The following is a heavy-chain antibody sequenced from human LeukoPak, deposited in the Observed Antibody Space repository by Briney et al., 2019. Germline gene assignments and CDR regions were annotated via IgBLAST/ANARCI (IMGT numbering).Heavy chain of an antibody. CDR1: GFTFSSYG. V-gene: IGHV3-30*02. CDR3: AKMGPYYYDSSGYWNYYYYYMDV. Sequence: PGGSLRLSCAASGFTFSSYGMHWVRQAPGKGLEWVAFIRYDGSNKYYADSVKGRFTISRDNSKNSLYLQMNSLRAEDTAVYYCAKMGPYYYDSSGYWNYYYYYMDVWGKGTTVTVSS. CDR2: IRYDGSNK. J-gene: IGHJ6*03. D-gene: IGHD3-22*01.